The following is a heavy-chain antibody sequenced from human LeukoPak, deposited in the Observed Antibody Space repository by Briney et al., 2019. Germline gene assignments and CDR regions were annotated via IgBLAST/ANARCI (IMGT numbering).Heavy chain of an antibody. CDR3: ARGGSYYGLGHGDAFDI. CDR1: GYTFTSCG. Sequence: ASVKVSCKASGYTFTSCGISWVRRAPGQGLEGMGWISAYNGNTNYAQKLQGRVTMTTDTSTSTAYMELRSLRSDDTAVYYCARGGSYYGLGHGDAFDIWGQGTMVTVSS. CDR2: ISAYNGNT. J-gene: IGHJ3*02. D-gene: IGHD1-26*01. V-gene: IGHV1-18*01.